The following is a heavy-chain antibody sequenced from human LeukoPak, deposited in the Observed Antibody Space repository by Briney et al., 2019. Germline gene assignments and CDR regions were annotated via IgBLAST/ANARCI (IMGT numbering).Heavy chain of an antibody. J-gene: IGHJ6*02. CDR1: GGSISNYY. CDR2: IYYSGST. D-gene: IGHD3-22*01. V-gene: IGHV4-59*01. CDR3: ARDRSPEGYYDSSHWDYYHGMDV. Sequence: SEPLSLTCTVSGGSISNYYWSWIRQPPGKGLEWIGYIYYSGSTNYNPSLKSRVTISVDTSKNQFSLNLSSVTAADTAMYYCARDRSPEGYYDSSHWDYYHGMDVWGQGTTVTVSS.